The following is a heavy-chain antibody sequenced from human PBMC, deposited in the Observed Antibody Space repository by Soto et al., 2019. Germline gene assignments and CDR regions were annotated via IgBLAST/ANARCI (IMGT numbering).Heavy chain of an antibody. D-gene: IGHD3-22*01. J-gene: IGHJ4*02. Sequence: SVKVSCKASGGSSITYAITLVRQAPGEGLEWMGGIIPMFGTANYAQKFQGRVAITADDSTSTAYMELSSLRSEDTAVYFCARSGPRITVKVAAPVPLDYWGQGTLVNAPQ. CDR1: GGSSITYA. CDR2: IIPMFGTA. V-gene: IGHV1-69*13. CDR3: ARSGPRITVKVAAPVPLDY.